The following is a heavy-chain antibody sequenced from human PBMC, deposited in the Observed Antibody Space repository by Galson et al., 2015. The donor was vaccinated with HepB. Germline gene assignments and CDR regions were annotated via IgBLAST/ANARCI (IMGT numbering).Heavy chain of an antibody. CDR1: GFTFSSYA. D-gene: IGHD2-2*01. J-gene: IGHJ6*02. Sequence: SLRLSCAASGFTFSSYAMHWVRQAPGKGLEYVSAISSNGGSTYYADSVKGRFTISRDNSKNTLYLQMSSLRAEDTAVYYCVKDSLIYCSSTSCPLDVWGQGTTVTVSS. CDR2: ISSNGGST. V-gene: IGHV3-64D*06. CDR3: VKDSLIYCSSTSCPLDV.